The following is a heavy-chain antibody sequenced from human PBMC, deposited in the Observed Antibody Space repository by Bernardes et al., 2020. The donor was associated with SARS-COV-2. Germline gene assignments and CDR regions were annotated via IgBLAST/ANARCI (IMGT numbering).Heavy chain of an antibody. J-gene: IGHJ4*02. CDR3: ARVGDYDFWSGSNMAPGDY. D-gene: IGHD3-3*01. CDR1: GFRFRSYW. Sequence: GGSLRLSCAASGFRFRSYWMSWVRQAPGKGLEWVANIKKDGSDKYYVDSVKGRFTISRDNAKSSLYLQMNSLRADDTAIYYCARVGDYDFWSGSNMAPGDYWGQGTLVTVSS. CDR2: IKKDGSDK. V-gene: IGHV3-7*01.